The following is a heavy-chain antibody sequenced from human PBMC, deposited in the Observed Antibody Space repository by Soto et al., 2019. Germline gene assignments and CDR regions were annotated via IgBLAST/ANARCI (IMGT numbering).Heavy chain of an antibody. V-gene: IGHV4-61*01. J-gene: IGHJ4*02. CDR3: ARDRVTTPRFYDF. D-gene: IGHD2-21*02. CDR1: GGSVSSETYY. Sequence: SDPLSLTCAVFGGSVSSETYYWRWIRLPPGKGLGWLGYIYFNVRTTYNPTLKRRVTMSVDTSKNQFSLRLGAVTAADTAAYYCARDRVTTPRFYDFWGQGIQVTVSS. CDR2: IYFNVRT.